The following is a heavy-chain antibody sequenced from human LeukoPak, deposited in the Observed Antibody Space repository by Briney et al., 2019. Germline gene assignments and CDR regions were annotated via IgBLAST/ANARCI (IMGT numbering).Heavy chain of an antibody. D-gene: IGHD2-15*01. V-gene: IGHV1-18*01. CDR2: ISTYNGNT. CDR3: ARGGSRMVTYATFDY. Sequence: ASVKVSCKASGYTFTSYGISWVRQAPGQGLEWMGWISTYNGNTNYAQNLRGRVTMTTDTSTSTAYMELRSLRSDDTAVYYCARGGSRMVTYATFDYWGQGTLVTVSS. J-gene: IGHJ4*02. CDR1: GYTFTSYG.